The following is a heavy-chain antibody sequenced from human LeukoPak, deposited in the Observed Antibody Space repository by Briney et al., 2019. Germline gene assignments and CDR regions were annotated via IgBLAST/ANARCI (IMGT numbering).Heavy chain of an antibody. CDR2: ISAYNGNT. Sequence: ASVKVSCKASGYTFTSYVISWVRQAPGQGLEWVGWISAYNGNTNYAQKLQGRVTMTTDTSTSTAYMELRSLRSDDTAVYYCARDEGPFIVVVPDNWGQGTLVTVSS. CDR1: GYTFTSYV. CDR3: ARDEGPFIVVVPDN. J-gene: IGHJ4*02. V-gene: IGHV1-18*01. D-gene: IGHD2-2*01.